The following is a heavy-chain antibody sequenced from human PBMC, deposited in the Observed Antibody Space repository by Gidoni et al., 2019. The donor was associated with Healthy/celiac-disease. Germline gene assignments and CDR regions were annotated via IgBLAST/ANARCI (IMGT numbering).Heavy chain of an antibody. J-gene: IGHJ4*02. V-gene: IGHV3-20*04. D-gene: IGHD6-19*01. CDR3: ARLGIAVAGTEGYYFDY. CDR1: GFTLEDVG. CDR2: INWNGGST. Sequence: EVKLVESGGGVVRPGGSLRLSCAAAGFTLEDVGMSGVRQAPGKGLEWVSVINWNGGSTGYADSVKGRFTISRDNAKNSLYLQMNSLRAEDTALYYCARLGIAVAGTEGYYFDYWGQGTLVTVSS.